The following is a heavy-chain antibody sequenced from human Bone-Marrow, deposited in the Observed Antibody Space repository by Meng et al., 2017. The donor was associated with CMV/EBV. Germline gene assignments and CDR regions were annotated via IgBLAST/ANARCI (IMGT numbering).Heavy chain of an antibody. CDR1: GFTFDDYA. J-gene: IGHJ3*02. V-gene: IGHV3-9*01. CDR3: ASDIVVVPAANDAFDI. CDR2: ISWNSGSI. D-gene: IGHD2-2*01. Sequence: LRLSCAASGFTFDDYAMHWVRQAPGKGLEWVSGISWNSGSIGYADSVKGRFTISRDNAKNSLYLQMNSLRAEDTAVYYCASDIVVVPAANDAFDIWGQGTMVTVSS.